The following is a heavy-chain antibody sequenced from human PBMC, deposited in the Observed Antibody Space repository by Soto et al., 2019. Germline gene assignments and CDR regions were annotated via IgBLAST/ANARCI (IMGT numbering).Heavy chain of an antibody. D-gene: IGHD1-1*01. Sequence: EVQLVESGGGLVQPGRSLRLSCAASGFTFDDYAMHWVRQAPGKGLEWVSGISWNSGSIGYADSVKGRFTISRDNAKNSLYLQMNSLSAEDTALYYCAKALTHTDNWNDVTLHFDYWGPGTLVTVSS. CDR3: AKALTHTDNWNDVTLHFDY. V-gene: IGHV3-9*01. CDR2: ISWNSGSI. J-gene: IGHJ4*02. CDR1: GFTFDDYA.